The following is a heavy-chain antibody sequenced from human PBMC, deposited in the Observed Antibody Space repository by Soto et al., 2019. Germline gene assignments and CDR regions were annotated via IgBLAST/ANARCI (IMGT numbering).Heavy chain of an antibody. CDR1: GGTFSSYT. J-gene: IGHJ6*03. V-gene: IGHV1-69*02. Sequence: QVQLVQSGAEVKKPGSSVKVSCKASGGTFSSYTISWVRQAPGQGLEWMGRIIPILGIANYAQKFQGRVTITADKSTSTAYMELSSLRSEDTAVYYCVRTADYYYYMDVWGKGTTVTVSS. CDR2: IIPILGIA. CDR3: VRTADYYYYMDV.